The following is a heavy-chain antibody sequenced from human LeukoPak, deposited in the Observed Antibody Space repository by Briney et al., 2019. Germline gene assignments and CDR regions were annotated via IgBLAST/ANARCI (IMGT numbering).Heavy chain of an antibody. Sequence: GGSLRLSCAASGFTFSSYTMSWVRLAPGKGLEWVSTITTSDGNTYYADSVKGRFTVSRDNSKNTLYLQMNSLRAEDTAVYYCAKDGGLWVSAHWGDSWGRGTLVTVSS. CDR2: ITTSDGNT. CDR1: GFTFSSYT. CDR3: AKDGGLWVSAHWGDS. V-gene: IGHV3-23*01. J-gene: IGHJ4*02. D-gene: IGHD7-27*01.